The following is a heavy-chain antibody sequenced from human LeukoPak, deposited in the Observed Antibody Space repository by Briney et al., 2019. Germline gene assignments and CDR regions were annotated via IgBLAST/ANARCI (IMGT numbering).Heavy chain of an antibody. CDR3: AKMGLATVTNGDAFDI. D-gene: IGHD4-17*01. CDR1: GFTFSSYG. Sequence: GRSLRLSCAASGFTFSSYGMHWVRQAPGKGLEWVAVISYDGSNKYYADSVKGRFTISRDNSKNTLYLQMNSLRAEDTAVYYCAKMGLATVTNGDAFDIWGQGTMVTVSS. CDR2: ISYDGSNK. V-gene: IGHV3-30*18. J-gene: IGHJ3*02.